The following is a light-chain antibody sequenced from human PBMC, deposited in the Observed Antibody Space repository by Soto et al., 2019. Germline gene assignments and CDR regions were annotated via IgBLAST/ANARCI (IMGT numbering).Light chain of an antibody. Sequence: QSVLTQPPSVSGAPGQRVTISCTGNSSNIGAGSDVHWYQQLPGKAPKLLIFGNNNRPSGVYDRFSVSTSGTSASLAITGLQPEDEADYYCQSFDSSLRVVFGGGTKVTVL. J-gene: IGLJ2*01. CDR2: GNN. V-gene: IGLV1-40*01. CDR1: SSNIGAGSD. CDR3: QSFDSSLRVV.